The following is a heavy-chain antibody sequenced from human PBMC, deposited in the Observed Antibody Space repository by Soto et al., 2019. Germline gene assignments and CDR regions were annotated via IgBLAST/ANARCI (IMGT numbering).Heavy chain of an antibody. V-gene: IGHV4-59*01. CDR1: GGSIRCYY. CDR3: AREVASYGSTYFDY. J-gene: IGHJ4*02. Sequence: SETLSLTCSVSGGSIRCYYWTWIRQPPGKGLEWIGYTYYRGTTKYNPSLNSRVTISADTSQNQISLKVNSVTAEDTAVYYCAREVASYGSTYFDYWGQGTLVTVSS. CDR2: TYYRGTT. D-gene: IGHD3-16*01.